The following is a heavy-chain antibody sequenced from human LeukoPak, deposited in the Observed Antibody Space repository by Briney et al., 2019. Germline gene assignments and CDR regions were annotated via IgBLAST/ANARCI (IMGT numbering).Heavy chain of an antibody. D-gene: IGHD3-22*01. CDR2: TYYSGTT. J-gene: IGHJ4*02. V-gene: IGHV4-31*03. Sequence: TLSLTCTVSGGSINSGGYYWTWIRQHPGKGLEWIGYTYYSGTTYYNPSLKSRVTISVDTSKNQFSLKLSSVTAADTAVYYCARGGYDTSGYSVYYFDYWGQGTLVTVSS. CDR1: GGSINSGGYY. CDR3: ARGGYDTSGYSVYYFDY.